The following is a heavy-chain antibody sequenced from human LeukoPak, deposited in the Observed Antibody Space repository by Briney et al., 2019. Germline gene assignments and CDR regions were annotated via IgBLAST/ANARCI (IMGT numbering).Heavy chain of an antibody. D-gene: IGHD5-18*01. J-gene: IGHJ4*02. Sequence: PSQTLSLTCTVSGGSISSGGYYWSWIRQHPGKGLEWIGYIYYSGSTYYNPSPKSRVTISVDTSKNQFSLKLSSVTAADTAVYYCARWIQLWSVYDYWGQGTLVTVSS. CDR1: GGSISSGGYY. V-gene: IGHV4-31*03. CDR3: ARWIQLWSVYDY. CDR2: IYYSGST.